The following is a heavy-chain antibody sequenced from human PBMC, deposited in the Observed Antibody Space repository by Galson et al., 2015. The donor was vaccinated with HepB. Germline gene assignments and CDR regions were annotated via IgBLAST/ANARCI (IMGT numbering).Heavy chain of an antibody. V-gene: IGHV3-23*01. CDR2: ISGSGGST. Sequence: SLRLSCAASGFTFSSYAMSWVRQAPGKGLEWVSAISGSGGSTYYADSVKGRFTISRDNSKNTLYLQMNSLRAEDTAVYYCAKKLWKWLSTCGMDVWGQGTTVTVSS. D-gene: IGHD6-19*01. J-gene: IGHJ6*02. CDR3: AKKLWKWLSTCGMDV. CDR1: GFTFSSYA.